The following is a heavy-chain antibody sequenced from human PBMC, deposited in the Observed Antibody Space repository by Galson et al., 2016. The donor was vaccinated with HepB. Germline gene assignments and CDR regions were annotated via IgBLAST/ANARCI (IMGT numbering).Heavy chain of an antibody. CDR2: INSDGRTT. CDR3: ARGVRGMGPTYYYFYFMDG. CDR1: GFSFTSHW. V-gene: IGHV3-74*01. Sequence: SLRLSCAASGFSFTSHWMHWVRQAPGKGPVWVSHINSDGRTTRYTDSVKGRFTISRDIAKNTLYLQMNSLRAEDTAVYFCARGVRGMGPTYYYFYFMDGWGKGTAVTVSS. D-gene: IGHD1-26*01. J-gene: IGHJ6*03.